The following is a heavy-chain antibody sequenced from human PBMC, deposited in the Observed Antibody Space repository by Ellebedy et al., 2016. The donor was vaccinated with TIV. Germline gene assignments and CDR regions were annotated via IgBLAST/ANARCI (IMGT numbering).Heavy chain of an antibody. V-gene: IGHV1-69*13. CDR3: VFVGELSVQKEY. CDR1: GGSLSSYT. J-gene: IGHJ4*02. D-gene: IGHD3-10*01. Sequence: SVKVSXKASGGSLSSYTVDWVRQAPGQGLQWMGRIIPIFGTTNYALQFQGGVTITADESTNTAYMELSSLRSEDTAVYYCVFVGELSVQKEYWGQGTPVIVSS. CDR2: IIPIFGTT.